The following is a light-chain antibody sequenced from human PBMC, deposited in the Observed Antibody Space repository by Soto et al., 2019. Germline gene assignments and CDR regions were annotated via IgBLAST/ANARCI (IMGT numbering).Light chain of an antibody. CDR1: QSISSD. Sequence: ETVLTQSPAILSVSLGERATFSCRASQSISSDLAWYQQKPGQVPRLLIYGASTRATGIPARFSGSASGTEFTLTISRLQSEDFAVYHCQQYNSWPHSFGQGTKLEI. CDR3: QQYNSWPHS. V-gene: IGKV3-15*01. J-gene: IGKJ2*01. CDR2: GAS.